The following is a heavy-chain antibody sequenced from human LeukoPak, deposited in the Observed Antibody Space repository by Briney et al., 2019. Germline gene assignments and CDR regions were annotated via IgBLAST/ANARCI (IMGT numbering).Heavy chain of an antibody. CDR2: IHTSGST. CDR1: GVSITSYY. CDR3: ARAGYYYGGSGYYYFDY. D-gene: IGHD3-22*01. J-gene: IGHJ4*02. V-gene: IGHV4-4*07. Sequence: SETLSLTCTVSGVSITSYYWSWIRQPAGKGLEWIGRIHTSGSTSYNPSLKSRVTMLVDTSKNQFSLKLSSVTAADTAVYYCARAGYYYGGSGYYYFDYWGQGTLVTVSS.